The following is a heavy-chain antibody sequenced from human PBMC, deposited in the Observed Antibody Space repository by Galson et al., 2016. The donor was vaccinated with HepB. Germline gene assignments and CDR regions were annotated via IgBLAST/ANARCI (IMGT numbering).Heavy chain of an antibody. CDR2: IYNSGRT. CDR3: AGQWLVPFDL. V-gene: IGHV4-4*07. CDR1: GGPISGYH. Sequence: ETLSLTCTVSGGPISGYHWSWIRQPAGKGLEWIGLIYNSGRTNYNPPLKSRVTMSVDTSKNQLSLNLRSVTAADTAVYYCAGQWLVPFDLWGRGTLVTVSS. D-gene: IGHD6-19*01. J-gene: IGHJ2*01.